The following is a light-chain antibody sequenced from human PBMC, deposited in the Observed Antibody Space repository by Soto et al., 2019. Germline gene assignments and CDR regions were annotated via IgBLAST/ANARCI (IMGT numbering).Light chain of an antibody. CDR2: GAS. J-gene: IGKJ5*01. Sequence: EIVLTQSPATLSLSPGERATLSCRASQSVSSSYFAWYQQKPAQAPRLLIYGASSRATGIPDRFSGSGSGTDFTLTISRLEPEDYAVYYCQQYGSSPRITFGQGTRLEIK. CDR3: QQYGSSPRIT. CDR1: QSVSSSY. V-gene: IGKV3-20*01.